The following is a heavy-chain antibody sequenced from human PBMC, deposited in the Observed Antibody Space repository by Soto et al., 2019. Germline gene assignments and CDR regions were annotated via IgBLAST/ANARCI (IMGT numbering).Heavy chain of an antibody. CDR3: ARDRIGKSYYDSSGYYYWFDP. D-gene: IGHD3-22*01. CDR1: GYTFTSYY. J-gene: IGHJ5*02. V-gene: IGHV1-69*04. Sequence: GASVKVSCNASGYTFTSYYMNWLRQAPGQGLEWMGRIIPILGIANYAQKFQGRVTITADKSTSTAYMKLSSLRSEDTAVYYCARDRIGKSYYDSSGYYYWFDPLG. CDR2: IIPILGIA.